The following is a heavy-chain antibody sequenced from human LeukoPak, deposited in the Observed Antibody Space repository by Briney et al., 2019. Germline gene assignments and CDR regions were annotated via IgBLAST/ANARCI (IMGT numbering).Heavy chain of an antibody. D-gene: IGHD3-22*01. V-gene: IGHV3-23*01. CDR2: ISGSGGST. J-gene: IGHJ4*02. CDR3: AKEGGHYYDSSGYYGNPKEIDY. Sequence: GGSLRLSCAASGFTFSSYAMSWVRQAPGKGLEWVSAISGSGGSTYYADSVKGRFTISRDNSKNTLYLQMNSLRAEDTAVYYCAKEGGHYYDSSGYYGNPKEIDYWGQGTLVTVSS. CDR1: GFTFSSYA.